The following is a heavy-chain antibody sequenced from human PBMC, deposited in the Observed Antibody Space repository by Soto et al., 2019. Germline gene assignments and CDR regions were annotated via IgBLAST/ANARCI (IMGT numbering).Heavy chain of an antibody. CDR1: VFTLSGFG. Sequence: GGSRSLSCAASVFTLSGFGMSWGRQAPGKGLEWVSAISGSGGSTYYADSVKGRFTISRDNSKNTLNLQMNSLRAEDTAVYYCAKQPLATTGSRWFDPWGQGTLVTVSS. V-gene: IGHV3-23*01. CDR2: ISGSGGST. J-gene: IGHJ5*02. D-gene: IGHD1-1*01. CDR3: AKQPLATTGSRWFDP.